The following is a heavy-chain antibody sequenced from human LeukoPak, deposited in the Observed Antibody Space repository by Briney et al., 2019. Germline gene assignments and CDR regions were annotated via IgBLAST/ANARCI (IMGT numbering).Heavy chain of an antibody. Sequence: GGSLRLSCAASGFTFSSYGMSWVRQAPGKGLEWVSAISGSGGSTYYADSVKGRFTISRDNAKNSLYLQMNSLRAADTAVYYCARDQLFGLDYWGQGTLVTVSS. CDR1: GFTFSSYG. D-gene: IGHD5-18*01. J-gene: IGHJ4*02. V-gene: IGHV3-23*01. CDR3: ARDQLFGLDY. CDR2: ISGSGGST.